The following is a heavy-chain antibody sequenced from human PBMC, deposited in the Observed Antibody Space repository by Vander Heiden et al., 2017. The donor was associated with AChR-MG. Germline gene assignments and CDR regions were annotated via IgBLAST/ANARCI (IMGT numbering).Heavy chain of an antibody. V-gene: IGHV1-69*08. J-gene: IGHJ4*02. CDR1: GATFRSYT. Sequence: QVQLVQSRADVKKPGTSVKVSCKASGATFRSYTISWVRQAPGEGLEWMGRIIPILGIANDGQKFQGRVAITADKSTSTAYMELSSLRSEDTAVYYCARDSGGGLLSFQYWGQGTLVTVSS. CDR3: ARDSGGGLLSFQY. D-gene: IGHD3-10*01. CDR2: IIPILGIA.